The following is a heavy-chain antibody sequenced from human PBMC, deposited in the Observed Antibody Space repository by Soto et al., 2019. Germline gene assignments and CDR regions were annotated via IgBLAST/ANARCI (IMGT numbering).Heavy chain of an antibody. Sequence: GSVKVSCKASGYTFTRYTMNWVRQAPGQRLEWMGWINPDNGNTKSSQKFQDRVIITRDTSASTAYMDLSSPRSEDTAVYYCARGIATGQLDPWGQGTLVTVSS. J-gene: IGHJ5*02. D-gene: IGHD2-15*01. CDR2: INPDNGNT. CDR3: ARGIATGQLDP. CDR1: GYTFTRYT. V-gene: IGHV1-3*01.